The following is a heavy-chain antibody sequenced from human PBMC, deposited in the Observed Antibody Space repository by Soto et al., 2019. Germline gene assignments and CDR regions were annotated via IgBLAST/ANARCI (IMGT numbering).Heavy chain of an antibody. D-gene: IGHD1-1*01. Sequence: SETLSLTCTVSGGSISGFYWSWIRKAAGKGLEWIGRIYATGTTNYNPSLKSRVMMSVDTSKKQFYLKLRSVTAADTAVYYCVRDGTKTLRDGFDPWGQGISVTVSS. CDR1: GGSISGFY. CDR3: VRDGTKTLRDGFDP. CDR2: IYATGTT. V-gene: IGHV4-4*07. J-gene: IGHJ5*02.